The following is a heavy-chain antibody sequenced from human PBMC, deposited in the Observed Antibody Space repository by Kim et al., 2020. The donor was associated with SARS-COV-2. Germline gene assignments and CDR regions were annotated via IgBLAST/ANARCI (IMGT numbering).Heavy chain of an antibody. V-gene: IGHV5-51*01. J-gene: IGHJ3*02. D-gene: IGHD1-26*01. CDR2: IYAGDSDT. Sequence: GESLKISCKGSGYTFTNYWIGWVRQMSGKGLEWMGIIYAGDSDTRYSPSFQGQVTISVDKSITTAYLECSSLKASDTAIYYCARHTGSGSYHGAFDIWGQ. CDR3: ARHTGSGSYHGAFDI. CDR1: GYTFTNYW.